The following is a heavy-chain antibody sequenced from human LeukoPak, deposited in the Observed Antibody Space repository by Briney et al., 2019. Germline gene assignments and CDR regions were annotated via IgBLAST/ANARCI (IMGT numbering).Heavy chain of an antibody. V-gene: IGHV3-74*01. CDR1: GFTFSSYW. D-gene: IGHD3-10*01. J-gene: IGHJ4*02. Sequence: GESLRLSCAASGFTFSSYWMHWVRQAPGKGLVWVSRINSDESSTSYADSVKGRFTISRDNAKNTLYLQMNSLRAEDTAVYYCARGVLYYGSGSYYNVDYWGQGTLVTVSS. CDR2: INSDESST. CDR3: ARGVLYYGSGSYYNVDY.